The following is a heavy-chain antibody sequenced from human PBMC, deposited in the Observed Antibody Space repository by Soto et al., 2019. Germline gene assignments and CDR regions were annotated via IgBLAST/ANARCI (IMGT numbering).Heavy chain of an antibody. D-gene: IGHD2-2*01. J-gene: IGHJ6*02. V-gene: IGHV1-69*13. CDR2: IIPIFGTA. CDR3: ARGRFCSSTSCLYYYYYYGMDV. Sequence: GASVKVSCKASGGTFSSYAISWVRRAPGQGLEWMGGIIPIFGTANYAQKFQGRVTITADESTSTAYMELSSLRSEDTAVYYCARGRFCSSTSCLYYYYYYGMDVWGQGTTVTVSS. CDR1: GGTFSSYA.